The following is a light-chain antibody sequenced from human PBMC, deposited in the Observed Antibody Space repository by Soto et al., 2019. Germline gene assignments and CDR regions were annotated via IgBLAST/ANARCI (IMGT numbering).Light chain of an antibody. J-gene: IGKJ4*01. Sequence: EIMLMQSPGTLSLSSGDRATLSCRASQSVAGSSLAWYQQKPAQAPRLLIYGASNRATGIPARFSGSGSGTDFSLIINGLEPEDFAVYFCQQYGSSHLTFGGGTKVDIK. CDR2: GAS. CDR3: QQYGSSHLT. V-gene: IGKV3-20*01. CDR1: QSVAGSS.